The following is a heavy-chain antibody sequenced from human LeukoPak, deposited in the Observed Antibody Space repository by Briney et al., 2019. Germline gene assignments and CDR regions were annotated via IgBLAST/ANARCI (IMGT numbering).Heavy chain of an antibody. CDR2: ISSSSTIT. D-gene: IGHD6-19*01. CDR3: ASVRYNSGWAFDY. J-gene: IGHJ4*02. CDR1: GFTFSDYY. V-gene: IGHV3-11*03. Sequence: GGSLRLSCAASGFTFSDYYMSWIRQAAGKGLEWVSYISSSSTITNYADSVKGRFTISRDNAKNSLFLQMDSLRAEDTAVYYCASVRYNSGWAFDYWGQGTVVTVSS.